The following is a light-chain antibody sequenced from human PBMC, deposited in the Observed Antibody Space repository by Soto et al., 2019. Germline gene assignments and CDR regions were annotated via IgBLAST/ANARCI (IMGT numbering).Light chain of an antibody. CDR3: QQRSNWPPT. J-gene: IGKJ4*01. Sequence: EIVLTQSPVTLSLSPGERATLSCRASDSVSSYLAWYQQKPGQAPRLLIRDTSNRATGVPARFSGSGSGTGFTLTISSLEPEDFAVYYCQQRSNWPPTFGGGTKVEIK. CDR2: DTS. V-gene: IGKV3-11*01. CDR1: DSVSSY.